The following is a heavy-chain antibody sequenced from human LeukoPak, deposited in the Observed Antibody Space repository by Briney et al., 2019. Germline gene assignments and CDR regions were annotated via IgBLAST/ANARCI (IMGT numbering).Heavy chain of an antibody. CDR1: GGSISGYY. D-gene: IGHD3-3*01. CDR2: FYNRGTT. J-gene: IGHJ2*01. CDR3: ARGRTIFGVVEYFDL. V-gene: IGHV4-59*01. Sequence: SETLSLTCTVSGGSISGYYWGWIRQPPGKGLEWMGYFYNRGTTNYNPSLKSRITMSVGTSKNQFSLKLSSVTAADTAVYYCARGRTIFGVVEYFDLWGRGTLVTVSS.